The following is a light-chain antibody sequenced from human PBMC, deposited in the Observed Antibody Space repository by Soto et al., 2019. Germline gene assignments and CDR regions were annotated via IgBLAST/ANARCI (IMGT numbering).Light chain of an antibody. CDR3: LLSYSDTKV. J-gene: IGLJ3*02. Sequence: QAVVTQEPSLTVSPGGTVTLTCGSSTGSVTSGHYPHWLQQKPGQAPRTLIYDTKNKHSWTPARSSGSLLGGKAALTLSGAQPEDEADYYCLLSYSDTKVLGGGTKLTVL. CDR2: DTK. V-gene: IGLV7-46*01. CDR1: TGSVTSGHY.